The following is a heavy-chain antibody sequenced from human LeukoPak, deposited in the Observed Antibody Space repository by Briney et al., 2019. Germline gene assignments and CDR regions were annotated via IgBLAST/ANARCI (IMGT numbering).Heavy chain of an antibody. CDR2: IIPIFGTA. J-gene: IGHJ4*02. D-gene: IGHD2-2*01. CDR3: ASRLYCSNTRCRNFPFAY. V-gene: IGHV1-69*13. CDR1: GGTFSSYA. Sequence: SVKVSCKASGGTFSSYAINWVRQAPGQGLEWMGGIIPIFGTANYAQKFQDRVTITADESTSTANMELSSLRSEDTAIYYCASRLYCSNTRCRNFPFAYWGQGTLVTVSS.